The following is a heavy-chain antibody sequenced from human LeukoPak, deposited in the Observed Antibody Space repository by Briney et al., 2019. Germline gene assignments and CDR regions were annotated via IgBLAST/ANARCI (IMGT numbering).Heavy chain of an antibody. CDR2: ISSSSSYT. D-gene: IGHD4-11*01. CDR1: GFTFSDYY. CDR3: ASRLTTHDY. Sequence: GGSLRLSCAASGFTFSDYYMSWIRQAPGKGLEWVSYISSSSSYTNYADSVKGRFTISRDNAKNSLYLQMNSLRAEDTAVYYCASRLTTHDYWGQGTLVTVSS. V-gene: IGHV3-11*06. J-gene: IGHJ4*02.